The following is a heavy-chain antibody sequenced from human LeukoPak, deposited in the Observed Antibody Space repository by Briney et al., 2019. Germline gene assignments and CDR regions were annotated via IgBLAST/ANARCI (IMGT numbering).Heavy chain of an antibody. CDR1: GGSFSGYY. J-gene: IGHJ4*02. CDR2: INHSGST. Sequence: PSETLSLTCAVYGGSFSGYYWSWIRQPPGKGLEWIGEINHSGSTNYNPSLKSRVTISVDASKNQFSLKPSSVTAADTAVYYCARDHDRYCSGGSCSEFDYWGQGTLVTVSS. D-gene: IGHD2-15*01. CDR3: ARDHDRYCSGGSCSEFDY. V-gene: IGHV4-34*01.